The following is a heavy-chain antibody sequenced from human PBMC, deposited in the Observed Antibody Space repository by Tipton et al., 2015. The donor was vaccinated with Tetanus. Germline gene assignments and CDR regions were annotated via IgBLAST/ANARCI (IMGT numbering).Heavy chain of an antibody. J-gene: IGHJ4*02. Sequence: SLRLSCAASGFIFSSYGIHWVRQAPGKGLEWVAVSWYDGTDKYYADSGKGRFIISRDNSKNTLYLQMTSLRAEDTAVYYCAREADGSGGSCSSGGYGNWGQGTQVTVSS. CDR1: GFIFSSYG. V-gene: IGHV3-33*01. D-gene: IGHD2-15*01. CDR3: AREADGSGGSCSSGGYGN. CDR2: SWYDGTDK.